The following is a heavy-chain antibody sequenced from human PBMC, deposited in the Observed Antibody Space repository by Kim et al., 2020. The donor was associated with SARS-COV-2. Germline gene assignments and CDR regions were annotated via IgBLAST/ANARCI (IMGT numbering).Heavy chain of an antibody. V-gene: IGHV3-7*04. Sequence: KQDGSEKNDVDSVKGRFTIARDNAKNSLYLQMSSLRAEDTAVYHCARLFDPWGQGTLVTVSS. CDR2: KQDGSEK. J-gene: IGHJ5*02. CDR3: ARLFDP.